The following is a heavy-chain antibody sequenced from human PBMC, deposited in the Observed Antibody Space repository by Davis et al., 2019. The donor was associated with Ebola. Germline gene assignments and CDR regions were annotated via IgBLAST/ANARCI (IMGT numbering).Heavy chain of an antibody. CDR2: VGNSVDDI. CDR3: VPGTWI. J-gene: IGHJ4*02. D-gene: IGHD5-18*01. Sequence: GGSLRLSCGASGFIFSDYEMNWVRQIPGKGLEWVAYVGNSVDDIHYVASVKGRFTASRDNARHTLFLEMNNLKLEDTGVYYCVPGTWIRGQGMRVTVSA. CDR1: GFIFSDYE. V-gene: IGHV3-48*03.